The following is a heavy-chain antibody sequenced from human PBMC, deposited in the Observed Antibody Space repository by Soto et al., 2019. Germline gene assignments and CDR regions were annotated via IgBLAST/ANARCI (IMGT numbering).Heavy chain of an antibody. CDR3: GQGASTAHQPLDS. J-gene: IGHJ4*02. D-gene: IGHD1-26*01. CDR2: ISGDGNDK. V-gene: IGHV3-30*03. Sequence: QVQRVESGGGVVQPGRSLRLSCAASGFIFRNFGMHWVRRAPGKGLAWVATISGDGNDKYYPDTMKGRFTISRDNFNNTLYLQLNNLSPEDTAVYHYGQGASTAHQPLDSWGQGVLVTVSS. CDR1: GFIFRNFG.